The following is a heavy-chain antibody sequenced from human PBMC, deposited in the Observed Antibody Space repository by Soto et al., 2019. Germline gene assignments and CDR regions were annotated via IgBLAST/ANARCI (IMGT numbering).Heavy chain of an antibody. J-gene: IGHJ4*01. Sequence: SDSLDLACIFSCCSIINTNDHWGWIRQPPGKGLELIGTLYYRGATDYNPSLKRRVTISVDTSKNQLSLNLSSVTAADTAVYYCFGVLAATLDYWGQGTLVTVSS. CDR3: FGVLAATLDY. CDR1: CCSIINTNDH. V-gene: IGHV4-39*01. CDR2: LYYRGAT. D-gene: IGHD2-21*02.